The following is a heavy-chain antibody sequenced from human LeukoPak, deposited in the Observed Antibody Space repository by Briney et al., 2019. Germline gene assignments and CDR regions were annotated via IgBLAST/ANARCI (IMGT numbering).Heavy chain of an antibody. Sequence: GGSLRLSCAASGFTFSSYSMNWVRQAPGKGLEWVSYISSSSSTIYYADSVKGRFTISRDNAKNSLYLQMNSLRAEDTAVYYCARDHSSSRDYYYYYGMDVWGRGTTVTVSS. J-gene: IGHJ6*02. D-gene: IGHD6-13*01. CDR3: ARDHSSSRDYYYYYGMDV. CDR2: ISSSSSTI. CDR1: GFTFSSYS. V-gene: IGHV3-48*04.